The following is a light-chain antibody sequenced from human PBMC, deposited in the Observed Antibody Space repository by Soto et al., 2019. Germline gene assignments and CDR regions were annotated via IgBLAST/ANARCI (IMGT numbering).Light chain of an antibody. Sequence: QSVLTQPPSVSGAPGQRVTISCTGSSSNIGSGYDVHWYQQLPGTAPKLLIYGNSNRPSGVPDRFSGSKSVTSASLAITGLQAEDDADYYCQSYDSSLSGLYVVGTGTKVTVL. V-gene: IGLV1-40*01. CDR3: QSYDSSLSGLYV. J-gene: IGLJ1*01. CDR1: SSNIGSGYD. CDR2: GNS.